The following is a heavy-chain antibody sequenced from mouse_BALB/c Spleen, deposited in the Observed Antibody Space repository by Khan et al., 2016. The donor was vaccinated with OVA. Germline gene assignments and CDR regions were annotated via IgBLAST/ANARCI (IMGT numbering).Heavy chain of an antibody. V-gene: IGHV5-6*01. CDR1: GFTFRNYG. CDR2: INSDGSYT. Sequence: EVQRVESGGDLVKPGGSLKLSCAASGFTFRNYGMSWVRQIPDKRLEWVATINSDGSYTYYPDSVTGRFTISRNNAKNTLYLEMSSLKSDDTAMYYCASHLTGAFAYWGQGTLVTVFA. D-gene: IGHD4-1*01. J-gene: IGHJ3*01. CDR3: ASHLTGAFAY.